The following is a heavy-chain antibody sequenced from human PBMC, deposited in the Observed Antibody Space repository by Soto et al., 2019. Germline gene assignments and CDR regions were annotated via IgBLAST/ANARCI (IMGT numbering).Heavy chain of an antibody. CDR1: GGSFSGYY. V-gene: IGHV4-34*01. D-gene: IGHD3-22*01. CDR3: ARLYYYDSSGYYEDAFDI. CDR2: INHSGST. Sequence: SETLSLTCAVYGGSFSGYYWSWIRQPPGKGLEWIGEINHSGSTYYNPSLKSRVTISVDRSKNQFSLKLSSVTAADTAVYYCARLYYYDSSGYYEDAFDIWGQGTMVT. J-gene: IGHJ3*02.